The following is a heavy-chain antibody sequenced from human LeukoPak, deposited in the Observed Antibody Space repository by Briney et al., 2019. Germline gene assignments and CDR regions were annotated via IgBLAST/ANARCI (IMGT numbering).Heavy chain of an antibody. CDR1: GFTFSSYE. J-gene: IGHJ4*02. D-gene: IGHD3-9*01. Sequence: PGGSLRLSCAASGFTFSSYEMNWVRQAPGKGLEWVSYISSSGSTIYYADSVKGRFTISRDNAKNSLYLQMNSPRAEDTAVYYCARTFHQTYYDILTGSSRDDYWGQGTLVTVSS. CDR2: ISSSGSTI. CDR3: ARTFHQTYYDILTGSSRDDY. V-gene: IGHV3-48*03.